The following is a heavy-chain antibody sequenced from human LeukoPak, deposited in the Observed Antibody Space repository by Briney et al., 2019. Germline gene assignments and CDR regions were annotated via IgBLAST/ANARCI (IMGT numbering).Heavy chain of an antibody. V-gene: IGHV3-13*05. Sequence: GGSLRLSCAASGFTLSSYDMHWVRQATGKGLEWVSAICTAGDPYYPGSVKGRFTISRENAKNSLYLQMNNLRAGDTAVYYCARGSRYCSDWLTFVWWGQGTLGIVS. CDR2: ICTAGDP. D-gene: IGHD3-9*01. CDR1: GFTLSSYD. CDR3: ARGSRYCSDWLTFVW. J-gene: IGHJ4*02.